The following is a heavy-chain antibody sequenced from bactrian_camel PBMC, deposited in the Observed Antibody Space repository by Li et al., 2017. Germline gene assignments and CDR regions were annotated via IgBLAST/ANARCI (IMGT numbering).Heavy chain of an antibody. Sequence: HVQLVESGGGSVQAGGSLKLSCTSSGSIFSMCAMAWYRQAPGKERELVGSITSDGTTTYTDSVKGRVTISQDYAKNTMYLQMNNLKPEDSGAYYCATVSSWCCDRYNDYNPACFDSWGPGTQVTVS. J-gene: IGHJ4*01. D-gene: IGHD4*01. CDR2: ITSDGTT. V-gene: IGHV3S53*01. CDR1: GSIFSMCA.